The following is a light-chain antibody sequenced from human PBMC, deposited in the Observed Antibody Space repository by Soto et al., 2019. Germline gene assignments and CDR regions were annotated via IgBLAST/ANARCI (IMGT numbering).Light chain of an antibody. CDR1: QYINTR. Sequence: IVLTQSPATLSSFPRDRVTLSCRSSQYINTRLAWYQHRPGQAPRLLIYQTSLRAAGIPARFSASGSGTDFTLTISDVQPEDFALYYCHQRQSWPRTFGQGTKVDIK. V-gene: IGKV3-11*01. CDR2: QTS. J-gene: IGKJ1*01. CDR3: HQRQSWPRT.